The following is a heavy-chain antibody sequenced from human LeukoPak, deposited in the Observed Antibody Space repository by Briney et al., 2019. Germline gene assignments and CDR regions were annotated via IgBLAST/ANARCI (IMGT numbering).Heavy chain of an antibody. CDR2: INHSGST. J-gene: IGHJ4*02. CDR3: ARASSWWPLDY. D-gene: IGHD2-15*01. CDR1: GGSFSNYY. V-gene: IGHV4-34*01. Sequence: PSETLSLTCAVYGGSFSNYYWSWIRQPPGKGLEWIGEINHSGSTNYNPSLKSRVTISVDTSRNQFSLKMSSVTAADTAVYYCARASSWWPLDYWGQGTLVTVSP.